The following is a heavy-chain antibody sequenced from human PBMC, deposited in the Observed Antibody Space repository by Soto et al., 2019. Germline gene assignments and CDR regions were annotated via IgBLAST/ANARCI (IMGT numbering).Heavy chain of an antibody. CDR3: AKGRLAVAAPYSWFDP. J-gene: IGHJ5*02. V-gene: IGHV3-21*04. Sequence: PGGSLRLSCAASGFTFSSYSMNWVRQAPGKGLEWVSSISSSSKNTHYADPVKGRFTISRDNSKNTLSLQMNSLRVEDTAVYHCAKGRLAVAAPYSWFDPWGQGTLVTVSS. CDR2: ISSSSKNT. D-gene: IGHD6-19*01. CDR1: GFTFSSYS.